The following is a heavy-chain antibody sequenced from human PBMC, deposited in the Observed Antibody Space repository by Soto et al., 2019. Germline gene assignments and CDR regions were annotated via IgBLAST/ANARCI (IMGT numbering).Heavy chain of an antibody. D-gene: IGHD3-10*01. CDR2: MNPNSGNT. CDR1: GYTFTSYD. CDR3: ARKTAMVRGVITYYYYYGMDV. V-gene: IGHV1-8*01. Sequence: QVQLVQSGAEVKKPGASVKVSCKASGYTFTSYDINWVRQATGQGLEWMGWMNPNSGNTGYAQKFQGRVTMTRNTSISTAYMELSSLRSADTAVYYCARKTAMVRGVITYYYYYGMDVWGQGTTVTVSS. J-gene: IGHJ6*02.